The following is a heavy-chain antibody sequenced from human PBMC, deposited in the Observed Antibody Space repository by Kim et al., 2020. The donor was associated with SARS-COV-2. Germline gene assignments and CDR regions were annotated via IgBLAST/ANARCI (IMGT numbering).Heavy chain of an antibody. V-gene: IGHV1-69*04. CDR3: ARHIAAAGTGAAAFDI. D-gene: IGHD6-13*01. CDR2: IIPILGIA. CDR1: GGTFSSYA. J-gene: IGHJ3*02. Sequence: SVKVSCKASGGTFSSYAISWVRQAPGQGLEWMGRIIPILGIANYAQKFQGRVTITADKSTSTAYMELSSLRSEDTAVYYCARHIAAAGTGAAAFDIWGQGTMVTVSS.